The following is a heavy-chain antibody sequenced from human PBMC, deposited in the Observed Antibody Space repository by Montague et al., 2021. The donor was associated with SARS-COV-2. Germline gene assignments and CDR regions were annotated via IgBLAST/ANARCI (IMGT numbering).Heavy chain of an antibody. J-gene: IGHJ3*02. CDR2: IYSGGGT. D-gene: IGHD2-15*01. V-gene: IGHV3-53*01. Sequence: SLRLSCAASGFTVSNNYMSWVRQAPGKGLEWVSVIYSGGGTYYADSVKGRFTISRDNSKNTLYLQMNSLRGEDTAAYYCARAGGGDAFDIWGQGAAVTVSS. CDR3: ARAGGGDAFDI. CDR1: GFTVSNNY.